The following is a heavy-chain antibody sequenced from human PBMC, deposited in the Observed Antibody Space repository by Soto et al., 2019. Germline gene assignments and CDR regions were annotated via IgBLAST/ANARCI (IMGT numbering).Heavy chain of an antibody. CDR2: ISSSSSYI. Sequence: PGGSLRLSCAASGFTFSSYSMNWVRQAPGKGLEWVSSISSSSSYIYYADSVKGRFTLSRDNAKNSLYLQMNSLRAEDTAVYYCARDPRRLYCSSTSCYPDPNWYFDLWGRGTLVTVSS. CDR1: GFTFSSYS. D-gene: IGHD2-2*01. J-gene: IGHJ2*01. V-gene: IGHV3-21*01. CDR3: ARDPRRLYCSSTSCYPDPNWYFDL.